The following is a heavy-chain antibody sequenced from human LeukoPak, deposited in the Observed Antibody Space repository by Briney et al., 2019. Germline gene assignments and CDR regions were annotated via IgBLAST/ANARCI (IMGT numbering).Heavy chain of an antibody. CDR1: GYTFTGYY. Sequence: ASVKVSCKASGYTFTGYYMHWVRQAPGQGLEWMGWINPNSGGTNYAQKVQGRVTMTRDTSISTAYMELSRLRSDVTAVYSCAGGFLGATTSYDYWGQGTLVTVSS. V-gene: IGHV1-2*02. D-gene: IGHD1-26*01. J-gene: IGHJ4*02. CDR2: INPNSGGT. CDR3: AGGFLGATTSYDY.